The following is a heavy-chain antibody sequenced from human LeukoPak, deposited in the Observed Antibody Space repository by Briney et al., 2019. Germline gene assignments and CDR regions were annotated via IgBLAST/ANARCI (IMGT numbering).Heavy chain of an antibody. CDR1: GGSFSGYY. J-gene: IGHJ4*02. Sequence: SETLSLTCAVYGGSFSGYYWSWIRQPPGKGLEWIGYIYYSGSTYYSPSLKSRVTISVDTSKNQFSLKLRSVNAADTAVYYCASRFWYDSSGSGYWGQGTLVTVSS. D-gene: IGHD3-22*01. V-gene: IGHV4-30-4*08. CDR2: IYYSGST. CDR3: ASRFWYDSSGSGY.